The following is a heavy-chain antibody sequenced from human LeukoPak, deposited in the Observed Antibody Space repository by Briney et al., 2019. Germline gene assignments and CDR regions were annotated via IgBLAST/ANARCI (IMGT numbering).Heavy chain of an antibody. CDR1: GYTFTSYG. V-gene: IGHV1-18*01. CDR2: ISAYNGNT. Sequence: ASVTVSCTASGYTFTSYGISWVRQAPGQGLEWMGWISAYNGNTNYAQKLQGRVTMTTDTSTSTAYMELRSLRSDDTAVYYCARGVSSSGWEPKNWYFDLWGRGTLVTVSS. J-gene: IGHJ2*01. CDR3: ARGVSSSGWEPKNWYFDL. D-gene: IGHD6-19*01.